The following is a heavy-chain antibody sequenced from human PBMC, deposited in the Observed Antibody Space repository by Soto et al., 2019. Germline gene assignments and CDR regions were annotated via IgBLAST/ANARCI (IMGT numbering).Heavy chain of an antibody. V-gene: IGHV4-4*07. CDR1: GDSITTNF. Sequence: SETLSLTCTVSGDSITTNFWSWIRQPAGKGLEWIGCIHISGSTTYNPSLKSRVTMSVDTSKSQFSLKLTSVTAADTAVYYCAREQDAAFTEWLDPWGQGTLVTVSS. CDR3: AREQDAAFTEWLDP. J-gene: IGHJ5*02. CDR2: IHISGST. D-gene: IGHD2-15*01.